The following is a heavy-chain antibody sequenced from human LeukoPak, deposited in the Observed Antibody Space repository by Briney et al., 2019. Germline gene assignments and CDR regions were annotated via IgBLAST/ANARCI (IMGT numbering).Heavy chain of an antibody. J-gene: IGHJ4*02. D-gene: IGHD6-19*01. V-gene: IGHV3-11*04. Sequence: GGSLRLSCAASGFTFSDYYMSWIRQAPGKGLEWVSYISSSGSNIYSADSVKGRFTISRDNAKNSLDLQMNSLRAEDTAVYYCARGIDTSGWYDFDYWGQGTLVTVSS. CDR3: ARGIDTSGWYDFDY. CDR1: GFTFSDYY. CDR2: ISSSGSNI.